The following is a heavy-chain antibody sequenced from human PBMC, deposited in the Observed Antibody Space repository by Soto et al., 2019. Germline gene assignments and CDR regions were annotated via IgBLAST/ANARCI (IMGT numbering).Heavy chain of an antibody. J-gene: IGHJ6*02. V-gene: IGHV1-58*01. CDR1: VFTFTSAA. CDR2: IVVGSGNT. Sequence: AGKVSFKASVFTFTSAAVQWVRQARVQLLECIGWIVVGSGNTNYAQKFQERVTITRDMSTSTAYMELSSLRSEDTAVYYCAADAADTAMGNYYYGMDVWGQ. CDR3: AADAADTAMGNYYYGMDV. D-gene: IGHD5-18*01.